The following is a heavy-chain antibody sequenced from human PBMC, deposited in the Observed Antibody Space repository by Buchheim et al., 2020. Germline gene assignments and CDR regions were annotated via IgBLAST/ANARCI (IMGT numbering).Heavy chain of an antibody. D-gene: IGHD3-10*01. Sequence: QVQVVESGGGVVQPGGSPRLSCRASGFSFRDYGMHWVRQAPGKGLEWVAVISYDGSKKYYGDSVKGRFTISRDNSKNMVFFQMNSLRVEDTAVYYCTKAFYYGSGDYYSRMGYFFGMDVWGPGTT. CDR1: GFSFRDYG. J-gene: IGHJ6*02. V-gene: IGHV3-30*18. CDR3: TKAFYYGSGDYYSRMGYFFGMDV. CDR2: ISYDGSKK.